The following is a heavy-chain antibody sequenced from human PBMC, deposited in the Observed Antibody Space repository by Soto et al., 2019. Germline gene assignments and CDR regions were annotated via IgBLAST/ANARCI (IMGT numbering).Heavy chain of an antibody. CDR2: IYYSGST. J-gene: IGHJ6*02. Sequence: SETLSLTCTVPGGSISSGDYYWSWIRQPPGKGLEWIGYIYYSGSTYYNPSLKSRVTISVDTSKNQFSLKLSSVTAADTAVYYCARDEFWGEDYYGMDFWGQGTTVTVSS. D-gene: IGHD3-16*01. V-gene: IGHV4-30-4*01. CDR3: ARDEFWGEDYYGMDF. CDR1: GGSISSGDYY.